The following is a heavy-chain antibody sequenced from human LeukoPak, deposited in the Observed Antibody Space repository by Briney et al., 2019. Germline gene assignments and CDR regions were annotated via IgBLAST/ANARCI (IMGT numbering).Heavy chain of an antibody. V-gene: IGHV3-30*18. J-gene: IGHJ4*02. Sequence: GGSLRLSCAASGFTFSSYGMHWVRQAPGKGLEWVAVISYDGSNEYYADSVKGRFTISRDNSKNTLYLQMNSLRAEDTAVYYCAKDSYYYDSSGYLDYWGQGTLVTVSS. D-gene: IGHD3-22*01. CDR1: GFTFSSYG. CDR3: AKDSYYYDSSGYLDY. CDR2: ISYDGSNE.